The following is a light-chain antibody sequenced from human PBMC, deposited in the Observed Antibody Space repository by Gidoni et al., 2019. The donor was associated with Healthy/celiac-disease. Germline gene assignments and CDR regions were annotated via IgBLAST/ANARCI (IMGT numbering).Light chain of an antibody. CDR3: NSYTSSSNWV. CDR1: SSDVGGYNY. Sequence: QSALTQPASVSGSPGQSITISCTGTSSDVGGYNYVSWYQQHPGKVPKLMIYDVSNRPSGVSNRFSGSKSGNTASLTISGLQAEDEADYYCNSYTSSSNWVLGGGTKLTVL. CDR2: DVS. V-gene: IGLV2-14*01. J-gene: IGLJ3*02.